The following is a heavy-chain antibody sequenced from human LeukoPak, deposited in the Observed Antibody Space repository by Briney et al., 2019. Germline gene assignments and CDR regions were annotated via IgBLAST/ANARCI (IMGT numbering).Heavy chain of an antibody. V-gene: IGHV1-69*13. D-gene: IGHD4-17*01. CDR1: GGTFSSYA. CDR3: ARDQSYGDYSYYGMDV. Sequence: SVKVSCKASGGTFSSYAISWVRQAPGQGLEWMGGIIPIFGTANYAQKFQGRVTITADESTSTAYMEPSSLRSEDTAVYYCARDQSYGDYSYYGMDVWGQGTTVTVSS. J-gene: IGHJ6*02. CDR2: IIPIFGTA.